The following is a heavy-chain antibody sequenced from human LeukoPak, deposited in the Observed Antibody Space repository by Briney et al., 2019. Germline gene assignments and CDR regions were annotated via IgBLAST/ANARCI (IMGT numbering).Heavy chain of an antibody. CDR1: GYTFTNYD. D-gene: IGHD6-13*01. Sequence: ASVKVSCKASGYTFTNYDINWVRQATGQGLEWMGWMNPNSGNTLHAQKFQGRVTMTSSTSTNTAYMELSSLRSEDTAMYYRARSPPLSNSWYLFSQHWGQGTLVTVSS. CDR2: MNPNSGNT. CDR3: ARSPPLSNSWYLFSQH. V-gene: IGHV1-8*01. J-gene: IGHJ1*01.